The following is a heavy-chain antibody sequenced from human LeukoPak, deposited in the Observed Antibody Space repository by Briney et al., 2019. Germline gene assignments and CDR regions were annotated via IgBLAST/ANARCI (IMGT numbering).Heavy chain of an antibody. V-gene: IGHV4-59*08. CDR3: ARLESFCGSTCYSL. CDR2: IYYSGST. CDR1: GGSISSYY. Sequence: SETLSLTCTVSGGSISSYYWSWIRQPPGKGLEWIGYIYYSGSTNYNPSLKSRVTISVDTSKNQFSLKLSSVTAADTAVYYCARLESFCGSTCYSLWGQGTLVTVSS. D-gene: IGHD2-15*01. J-gene: IGHJ4*02.